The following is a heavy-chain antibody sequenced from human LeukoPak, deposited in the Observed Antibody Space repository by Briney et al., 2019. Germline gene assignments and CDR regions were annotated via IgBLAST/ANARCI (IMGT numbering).Heavy chain of an antibody. D-gene: IGHD2-15*01. CDR3: ASLSEYCSAGSCYLGWFDP. J-gene: IGHJ5*02. Sequence: SETLSLTCTVSGGSISSSSYYWGWIRQPPGKGLEWIGYIYYSGSTNYNPSLKSRVTISVDTSKNQFSLKLSSVTAADTAVYYCASLSEYCSAGSCYLGWFDPWGQGTLVTVSS. V-gene: IGHV4-61*05. CDR2: IYYSGST. CDR1: GGSISSSSYY.